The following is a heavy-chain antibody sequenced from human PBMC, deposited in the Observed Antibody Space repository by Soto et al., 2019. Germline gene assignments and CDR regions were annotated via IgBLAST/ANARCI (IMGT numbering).Heavy chain of an antibody. CDR2: ISYDGSDK. CDR3: ARDLQVAIFGVVIRYYGTDV. V-gene: IGHV3-30-3*01. D-gene: IGHD3-3*01. CDR1: GFTFSSYG. Sequence: QVQLVESGGGVVQPGRSLRLSCAASGFTFSSYGMHWVRQAPGQGLDWVAFISYDGSDKFYADSVKGRFTISRDNSKNTLYLQMNSLTTEDTALYYCARDLQVAIFGVVIRYYGTDVWGQGTTVTVSS. J-gene: IGHJ6*02.